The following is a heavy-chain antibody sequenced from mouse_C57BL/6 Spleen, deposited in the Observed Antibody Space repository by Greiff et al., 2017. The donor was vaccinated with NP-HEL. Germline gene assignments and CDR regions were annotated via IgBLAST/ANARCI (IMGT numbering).Heavy chain of an antibody. CDR2: INPGSGGT. CDR1: GYAFTNYL. V-gene: IGHV1-54*01. CDR3: ARSGIMDY. Sequence: VQRVESGAELVRPGTSVKVSCKASGYAFTNYLIEWVKQRPGQGLEWIGVINPGSGGTNYNEKFKGKATLTADKSSSTAYMQLSSLTSEDSAVYFCARSGIMDYWGQGTSVTVSS. J-gene: IGHJ4*01. D-gene: IGHD3-2*02.